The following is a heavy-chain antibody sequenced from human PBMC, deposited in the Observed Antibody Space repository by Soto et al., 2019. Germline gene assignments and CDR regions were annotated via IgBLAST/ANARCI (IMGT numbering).Heavy chain of an antibody. V-gene: IGHV1-18*01. J-gene: IGHJ6*02. CDR1: GYTFIRYG. D-gene: IGHD3-16*01. CDR2: ISPYNDYT. CDR3: ARGGYYDNSWGKLSHYGLDV. Sequence: QVQLAQSANEVKKPGASVRVSCTAAGYTFIRYGIAWVRQAPGQGLEWMVCISPYNDYTVYAQKFQGRVRMTADTSTRTVYMNLRGLKSDDTAVYYCARGGYYDNSWGKLSHYGLDVWGQGTSVSVSS.